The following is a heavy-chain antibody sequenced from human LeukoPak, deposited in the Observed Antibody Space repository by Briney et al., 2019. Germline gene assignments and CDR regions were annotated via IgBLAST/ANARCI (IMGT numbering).Heavy chain of an antibody. Sequence: ASVKVSCKASGGTFSSYAISWVRQAPGQGLEWMGWINPNSGGTNYAQKFQGRVTMTRDTSISTAYMELSRLRSDDTAVYYCARVMRYCSGGSCYSGHGAFDIWGQGTMVTVSS. V-gene: IGHV1-2*02. CDR1: GGTFSSYA. D-gene: IGHD2-15*01. J-gene: IGHJ3*02. CDR3: ARVMRYCSGGSCYSGHGAFDI. CDR2: INPNSGGT.